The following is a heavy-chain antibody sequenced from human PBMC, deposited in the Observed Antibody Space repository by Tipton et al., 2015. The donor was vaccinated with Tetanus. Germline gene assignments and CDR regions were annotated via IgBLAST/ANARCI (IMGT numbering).Heavy chain of an antibody. Sequence: SLRLSCAASGFTLITYDIHWVRQPPGKGLEWVSGIGTAGDTHYSGSVKGLFTISRENVKNSLSLQLNNLRVGDTAVYYCARGSAGSPMDVWGQGTTVTVSS. CDR1: GFTLITYD. V-gene: IGHV3-13*01. J-gene: IGHJ6*02. CDR2: IGTAGDT. CDR3: ARGSAGSPMDV.